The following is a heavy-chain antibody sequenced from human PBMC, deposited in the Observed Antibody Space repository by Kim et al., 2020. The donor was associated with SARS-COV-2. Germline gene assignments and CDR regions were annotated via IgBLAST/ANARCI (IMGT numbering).Heavy chain of an antibody. J-gene: IGHJ4*02. CDR2: IFYSGST. CDR1: GGSISGNTDY. CDR3: SRRPRSSHFYY. V-gene: IGHV4-39*01. Sequence: SETLSLTCTVSGGSISGNTDYWDWMRQPPGKGLEWIGNIFYSGSTYYNPSLHSRVTISVDTSKNQLSLRLSSVTAADTAVYYCSRRPRSSHFYYLGQGA.